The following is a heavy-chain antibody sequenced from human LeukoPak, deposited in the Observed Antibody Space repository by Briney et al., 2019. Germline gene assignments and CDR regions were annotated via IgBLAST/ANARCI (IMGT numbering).Heavy chain of an antibody. D-gene: IGHD6-19*01. V-gene: IGHV4-39*01. J-gene: IGHJ4*02. CDR3: ARQPRPYSSIDY. CDR1: GGSISSSSYY. Sequence: SETLSLTCTVSGGSISSSSYYWGWIRQPPGKGLEWIGSIYYSGSTYYNPSLKSRVTISVDTSKNQFSLKLSSVAAADTAVYYCARQPRPYSSIDYWGQGTLVTVSS. CDR2: IYYSGST.